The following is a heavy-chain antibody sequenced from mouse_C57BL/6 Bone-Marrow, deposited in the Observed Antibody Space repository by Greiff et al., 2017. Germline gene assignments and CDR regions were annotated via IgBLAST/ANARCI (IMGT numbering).Heavy chain of an antibody. D-gene: IGHD1-1*01. J-gene: IGHJ4*01. V-gene: IGHV1-26*01. CDR2: INPNNGGT. Sequence: EVPLQQSGPELVKPGASVKISCKASGYTFTDYYMNWVKQSHGKSLEWIGEINPNNGGTSSNQKLKGKATLTVDKSSSTAYMELRSLTSEDSAVYYGARYDDSSYGAVDYWGRGTSVTVSS. CDR1: GYTFTDYY. CDR3: ARYDDSSYGAVDY.